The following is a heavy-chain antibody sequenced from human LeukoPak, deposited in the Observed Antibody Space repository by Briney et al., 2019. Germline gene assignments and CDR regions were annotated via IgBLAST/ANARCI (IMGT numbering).Heavy chain of an antibody. CDR1: GGSISSNSYY. Sequence: SETLSLTCAVSGGSISSNSYYWGWIRQPPGKGLEWIGSIYYSGSTKYNPSLKSRVTISIDTSKNQFSLKVTSVTAADTAVYYCARVKDPGGYYYYYYMDVWGKGTTVTVSS. V-gene: IGHV4-39*07. CDR2: IYYSGST. CDR3: ARVKDPGGYYYYYYMDV. J-gene: IGHJ6*03. D-gene: IGHD3-16*01.